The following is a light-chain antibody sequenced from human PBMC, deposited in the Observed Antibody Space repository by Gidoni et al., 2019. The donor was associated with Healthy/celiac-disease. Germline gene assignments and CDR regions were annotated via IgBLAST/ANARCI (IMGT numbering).Light chain of an antibody. CDR3: QVWDSSSDHQGV. J-gene: IGLJ3*02. CDR2: DDS. V-gene: IGLV3-21*02. Sequence: SYVLTQPPSVSVAPGQTARITCGGNNIGRKSVHWYQQKPGQAPVLVVYDDSYPPSGIPGRFAGSNAGNTATRTISRVEAGDEAEYYCQVWDSSSDHQGVFGGGTKLTVL. CDR1: NIGRKS.